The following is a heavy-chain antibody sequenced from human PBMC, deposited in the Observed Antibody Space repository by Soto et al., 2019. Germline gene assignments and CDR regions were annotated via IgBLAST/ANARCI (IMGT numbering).Heavy chain of an antibody. CDR3: ARHSDGGGCDY. D-gene: IGHD5-18*01. CDR2: MNPNSGNT. Sequence: QVQLVQSGAEVKKPGASVKVSCKASGYTFTSYDINWVRQATGQGLEWMGWMNPNSGNTGYAQKCQVRITKTRNTPLSTPNMELSSRRSDDTAVYYCARHSDGGGCDYWGQGTRVTVSS. V-gene: IGHV1-8*01. CDR1: GYTFTSYD. J-gene: IGHJ4*02.